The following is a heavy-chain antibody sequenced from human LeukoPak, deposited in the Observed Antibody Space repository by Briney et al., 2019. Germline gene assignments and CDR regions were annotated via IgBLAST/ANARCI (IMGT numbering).Heavy chain of an antibody. CDR2: INPNSGGT. V-gene: IGHV1-2*02. CDR3: ARVPPWYSGSYFDY. D-gene: IGHD1-26*01. J-gene: IGHJ4*02. CDR1: GYTFTGYY. Sequence: GASVKVSCKASGYTFTGYYMHWVRQAPGQGLEWMGWINPNSGGTNYAQKFQGRVTMTRDTSISTAYMELSRLRSDDTAVYYCARVPPWYSGSYFDYWGQGTLVTVSS.